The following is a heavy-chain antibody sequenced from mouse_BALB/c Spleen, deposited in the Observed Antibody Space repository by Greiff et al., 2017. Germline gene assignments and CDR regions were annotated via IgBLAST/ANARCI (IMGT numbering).Heavy chain of an antibody. CDR2: ISSGGSYT. D-gene: IGHD2-1*01. CDR3: AREDGNYGLAWFAY. J-gene: IGHJ3*01. Sequence: EVKLVESGGGLVKPGGSLKLSCAASGFTFSSYAMSWVRQSPEKRLEWVAEISSGGSYTYYPDTVTGRFTISRDNAKNTLYLEMSSLRSEDTAMYYCAREDGNYGLAWFAYWGQGTLVTVSA. CDR1: GFTFSSYA. V-gene: IGHV5-9-4*01.